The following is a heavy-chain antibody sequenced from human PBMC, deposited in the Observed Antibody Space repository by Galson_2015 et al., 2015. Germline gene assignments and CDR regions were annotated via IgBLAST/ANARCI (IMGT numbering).Heavy chain of an antibody. CDR3: ARGIRGYSYGYGKFDY. CDR2: INPSGGST. V-gene: IGHV1-46*01. D-gene: IGHD5-18*01. Sequence: SVKVSCKASGYTFTSYYMHWVRQAPGQGLEWMGIINPSGGSTSYAQKFQGRVTMTRDTSTSTVYMELSSLRSEDTAVYYCARGIRGYSYGYGKFDYWGQGTLVTVSS. CDR1: GYTFTSYY. J-gene: IGHJ4*02.